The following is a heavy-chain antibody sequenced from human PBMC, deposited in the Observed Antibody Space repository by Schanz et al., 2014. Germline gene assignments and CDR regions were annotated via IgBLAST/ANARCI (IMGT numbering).Heavy chain of an antibody. V-gene: IGHV3-23*04. Sequence: EVKMVESGGGLVKPGGSLRLSCAASGFTFSSYAMSWVRQAPGKGLEWVSAISGSGGSTYYADSVKGRFTISRDNSKNTLYLQMNSLRAEDTAVYYCAKGRFGELSAFDIWGQGTMGTVSS. D-gene: IGHD3-10*01. CDR3: AKGRFGELSAFDI. J-gene: IGHJ3*02. CDR1: GFTFSSYA. CDR2: ISGSGGST.